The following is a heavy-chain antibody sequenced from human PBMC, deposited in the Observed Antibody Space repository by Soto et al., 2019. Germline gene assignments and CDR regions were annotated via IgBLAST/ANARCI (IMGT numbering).Heavy chain of an antibody. V-gene: IGHV1-3*05. D-gene: IGHD6-19*01. CDR1: GYTFTGYA. Sequence: QVQLVQSGAEEKKPGASVKVSCKASGYTFTGYAMHWVRQAPGQRLEWMGWINAGNGNTKYSQKFQGRVTITRDTPASAAYRERSGLSSKDTVVYYCASAVAVAADFDYWGQGTLVTVSS. J-gene: IGHJ4*02. CDR2: INAGNGNT. CDR3: ASAVAVAADFDY.